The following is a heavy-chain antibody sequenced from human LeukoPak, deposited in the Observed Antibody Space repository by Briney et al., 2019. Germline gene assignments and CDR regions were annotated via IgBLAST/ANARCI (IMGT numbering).Heavy chain of an antibody. CDR3: ARDPPENTWFGYFDY. V-gene: IGHV3-33*01. CDR1: EFTFSRYG. D-gene: IGHD3-10*01. CDR2: IWCDGGNK. J-gene: IGHJ4*02. Sequence: PGGSLRLSCAASEFTFSRYGMHWVRQAPGKSLEWVAVIWCDGGNKRYADSVEGRFTISRDNSKNMLYLQMNSLRAEDTAVYYCARDPPENTWFGYFDYWGQGALVTVSS.